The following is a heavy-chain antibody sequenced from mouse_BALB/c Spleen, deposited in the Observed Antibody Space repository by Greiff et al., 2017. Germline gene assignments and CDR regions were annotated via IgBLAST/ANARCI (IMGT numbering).Heavy chain of an antibody. V-gene: IGHV5-12-1*01. CDR2: ISSGGGST. J-gene: IGHJ3*01. Sequence: EVQGVESGGGLVKPGGSLKLSCAASGFAFSSYDMSWVRQTPEKRLEWVAYISSGGGSTYYPDTVKGRFTISRDNAKNTLYLQMSSLKSEDTAMYYCARGDYYGSSYVFAYWGQGTLVTVSA. D-gene: IGHD1-1*01. CDR3: ARGDYYGSSYVFAY. CDR1: GFAFSSYD.